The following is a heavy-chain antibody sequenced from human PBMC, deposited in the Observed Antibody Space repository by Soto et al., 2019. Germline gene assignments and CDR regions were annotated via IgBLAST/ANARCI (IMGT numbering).Heavy chain of an antibody. Sequence: QVQLVQSGAEVKKPGASVKVACKASGYTFTSYYIHWVRQAPGQGLEWMGIINPSGGSTSYAQKFQDRVTLTRDTSTTTVYMELSSLRSEDTAVYYCARDLIYGGNTYYFDYWGQGTGVTVSS. CDR2: INPSGGST. CDR1: GYTFTSYY. J-gene: IGHJ4*02. D-gene: IGHD4-17*01. CDR3: ARDLIYGGNTYYFDY. V-gene: IGHV1-46*01.